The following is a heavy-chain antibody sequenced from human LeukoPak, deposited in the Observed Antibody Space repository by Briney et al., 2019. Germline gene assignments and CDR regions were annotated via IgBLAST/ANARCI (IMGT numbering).Heavy chain of an antibody. J-gene: IGHJ5*02. Sequence: GGSLRLSCATSGFTSSNAWMNWVRQAPGKGLEWVGRIRSNSDGGTIDYAAPVKGRFALSRDDSKTTLYLQMNSLQTEDTAVYYCATDFYDSTWGQGTLVTVSS. CDR3: ATDFYDST. CDR1: GFTSSNAW. CDR2: IRSNSDGGTI. V-gene: IGHV3-15*07. D-gene: IGHD3-22*01.